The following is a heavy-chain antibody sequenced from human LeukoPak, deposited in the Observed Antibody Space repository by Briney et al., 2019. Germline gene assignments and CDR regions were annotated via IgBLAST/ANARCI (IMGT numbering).Heavy chain of an antibody. V-gene: IGHV4-59*01. J-gene: IGHJ4*02. D-gene: IGHD6-13*01. CDR1: GGSISSYY. CDR2: IYYSGST. Sequence: SETLSLTCTVSGGSISSYYWSWIRQPPGKGLEWIGYIYYSGSTNYNPSLKSRVTISVDTSKIQFSLKLSSVTAADTAVYYCAGHSSSWDPYLDYWGQGTLVTVSS. CDR3: AGHSSSWDPYLDY.